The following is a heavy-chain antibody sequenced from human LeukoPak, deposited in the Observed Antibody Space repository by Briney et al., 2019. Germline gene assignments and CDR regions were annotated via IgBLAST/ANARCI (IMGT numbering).Heavy chain of an antibody. J-gene: IGHJ4*02. D-gene: IGHD6-19*01. V-gene: IGHV3-74*03. CDR1: GFTFSSYW. CDR2: INSDGSST. CDR3: AKPAISSSGWYYDY. Sequence: GGSLRLSCVASGFTFSSYWMHWVRQAPGKGLVWVSRINSDGSSTKCADSVKGRFTISRDNSKNTLYLQMNSLRAEDTAVYYCAKPAISSSGWYYDYWGQGTLVTVSS.